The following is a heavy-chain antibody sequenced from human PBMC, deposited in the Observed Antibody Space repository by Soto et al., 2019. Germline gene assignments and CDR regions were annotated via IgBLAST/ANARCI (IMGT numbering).Heavy chain of an antibody. CDR1: GFTFSSYS. V-gene: IGHV3-48*01. J-gene: IGHJ6*03. D-gene: IGHD4-17*01. CDR2: ISSSSSTI. Sequence: GSLRLSCAASGFTFSSYSMNWVRQAPGKGLEWVSYISSSSSTIYYADSVKGRFTISRDNAKNSLYLQMNSLRAEDTAVYYCARWATVTTEGGTYYYYYYMDVWGKGTTVTVSS. CDR3: ARWATVTTEGGTYYYYYYMDV.